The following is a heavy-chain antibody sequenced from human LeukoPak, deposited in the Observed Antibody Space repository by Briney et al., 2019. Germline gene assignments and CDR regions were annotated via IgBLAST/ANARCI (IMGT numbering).Heavy chain of an antibody. D-gene: IGHD6-13*01. CDR2: IYTSGST. J-gene: IGHJ1*01. Sequence: PSETLSLTCTVSGGSISSYYWSWIQQPAGKGLEWIGRIYTSGSTNYNPSLKSRVTMSVDTSKNQFSLKLSSVTAADTAVYYCAREIIAAAALYFQHWGQGTLVTVSS. V-gene: IGHV4-4*07. CDR3: AREIIAAAALYFQH. CDR1: GGSISSYY.